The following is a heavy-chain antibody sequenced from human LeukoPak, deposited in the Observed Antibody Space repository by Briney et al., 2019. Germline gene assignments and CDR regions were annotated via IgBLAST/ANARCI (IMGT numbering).Heavy chain of an antibody. CDR2: ICRGSSS. D-gene: IGHD4-23*01. CDR1: GFTVSSNF. CDR3: ARDLTVYGSNPLHYFDH. Sequence: GGSLRLSCAASGFTVSSNFMSWVRQAPGKGLEWVAVICRGSSSYYAASVKGRFTISRDNSRNTLYLQMNTLRADDTALYYCARDLTVYGSNPLHYFDHWGQGTLVTVSS. J-gene: IGHJ4*01. V-gene: IGHV3-66*01.